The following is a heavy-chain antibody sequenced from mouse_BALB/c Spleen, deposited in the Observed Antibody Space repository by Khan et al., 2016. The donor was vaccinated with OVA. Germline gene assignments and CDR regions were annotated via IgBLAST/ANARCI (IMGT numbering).Heavy chain of an antibody. V-gene: IGHV5-17*02. Sequence: EVELVESGGGLVQPGGSRKLSCAASGFTFSSYGVHWVRQAPERGLEWVAYISGDSTTIYYADTVKGRFTISRDNPKNTLFLQMTSLMSEDTAKYYGATSYFYGYYFDYCGPGTTLTVSS. D-gene: IGHD1-1*01. J-gene: IGHJ2*01. CDR2: ISGDSTTI. CDR1: GFTFSSYG. CDR3: ATSYFYGYYFDY.